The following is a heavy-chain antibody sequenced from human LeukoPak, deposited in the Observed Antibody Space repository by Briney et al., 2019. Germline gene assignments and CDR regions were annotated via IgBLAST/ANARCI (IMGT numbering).Heavy chain of an antibody. J-gene: IGHJ4*02. D-gene: IGHD1-26*01. Sequence: GGSLRLSCAASGFTFSSYSMNRVRQAPGKGLEWVSSISSSSSYIYYADSVKGRFTISRDNAKNSLYLQMNSLRAEDTAVYYCARDDFKWVGGTKGVNFDYWGQGTLVTVSS. CDR2: ISSSSSYI. V-gene: IGHV3-21*01. CDR1: GFTFSSYS. CDR3: ARDDFKWVGGTKGVNFDY.